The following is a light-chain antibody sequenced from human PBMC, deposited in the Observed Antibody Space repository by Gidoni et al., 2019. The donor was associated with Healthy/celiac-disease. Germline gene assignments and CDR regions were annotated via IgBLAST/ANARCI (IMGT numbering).Light chain of an antibody. V-gene: IGKV3-15*01. CDR2: GAS. J-gene: IGKJ4*01. CDR3: QQYYSWPLT. CDR1: QSVSSN. Sequence: EIVMTQSPATLSVSTGERATRPCRASQSVSSNLAWYQQKPGQAPRLLIYGASNRATGIPARFSGSGSGTEFTLTISSLQSEDFAVYYCQQYYSWPLTFGGGTKVEIK.